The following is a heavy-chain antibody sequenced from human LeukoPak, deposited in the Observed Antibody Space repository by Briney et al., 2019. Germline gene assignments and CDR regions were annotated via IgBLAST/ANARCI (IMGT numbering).Heavy chain of an antibody. CDR1: GGSIGSGSYY. Sequence: SQTLSLTCTVSGGSIGSGSYYWSWIRQPAGKGLEWIGRIYTSGSTNYNPSLKSRVTISVDTSKSQFSLKLSSVTAADTAVYYCARERFLEWYPYMDVWGKGTTVTVSS. D-gene: IGHD3-3*01. CDR3: ARERFLEWYPYMDV. CDR2: IYTSGST. J-gene: IGHJ6*03. V-gene: IGHV4-61*02.